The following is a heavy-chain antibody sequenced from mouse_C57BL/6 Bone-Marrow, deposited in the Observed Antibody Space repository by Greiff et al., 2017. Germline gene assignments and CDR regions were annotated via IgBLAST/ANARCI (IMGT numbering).Heavy chain of an antibody. CDR3: ARNYYGSSFYFDY. CDR1: GYTFTSYW. J-gene: IGHJ2*01. D-gene: IGHD1-1*01. CDR2: IHPNSGST. V-gene: IGHV1-64*01. Sequence: QVQLQQPGAELVKPGASVKLSCKASGYTFTSYWMHWVKQRPGQGLEWIGMIHPNSGSTNYNEKFKSKATLTVDKSSSTAYMPLSSLTSEDSAVYYCARNYYGSSFYFDYWGQGTTLTVSS.